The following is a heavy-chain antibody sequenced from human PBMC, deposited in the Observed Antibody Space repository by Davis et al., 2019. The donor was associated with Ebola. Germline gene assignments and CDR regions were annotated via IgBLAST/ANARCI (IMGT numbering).Heavy chain of an antibody. J-gene: IGHJ6*02. D-gene: IGHD3-3*01. CDR2: IKQDGSEK. Sequence: GESLKISCAASGFTFSGSAMHWVRQASGKGLEWVANIKQDGSEKYYVDSVKGRFTISRDNAKNSLYLQMNSLRAEDTAVYYCARDGPQSTIFGVVTGYGMDVWGQGTTVTVSS. CDR1: GFTFSGSA. CDR3: ARDGPQSTIFGVVTGYGMDV. V-gene: IGHV3-7*01.